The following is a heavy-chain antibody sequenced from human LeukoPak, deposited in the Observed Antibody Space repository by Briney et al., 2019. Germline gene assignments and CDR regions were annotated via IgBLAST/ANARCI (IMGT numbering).Heavy chain of an antibody. D-gene: IGHD5-18*01. CDR2: VSDGDHA. CDR3: VREARGYQYTYFDY. CDR1: RLTHGCHD. V-gene: IGHV3-13*01. J-gene: IGHJ4*02. Sequence: GWSLPLSFTSTRLTHGCHDMHELRQTTSGDLDGVAGVSDGDHAFYAGSVRGRFIVIREDDKNSLFLQMNSLRAGDTAIYYCVREARGYQYTYFDYWGQGSLVTVSS.